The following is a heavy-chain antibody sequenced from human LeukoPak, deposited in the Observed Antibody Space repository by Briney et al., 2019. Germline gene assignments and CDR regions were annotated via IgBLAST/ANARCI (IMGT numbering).Heavy chain of an antibody. Sequence: PGGSLRLSCAASGFTFSTYWMSWVRQAPGKGLEWVANINQVGGEKYYVDSVKGRFTISRDNAKISLYLQMNSLRAEDTAVYFCARASTPYHSSYYSPFDYWGQGTLVTVSS. CDR1: GFTFSTYW. V-gene: IGHV3-7*01. CDR3: ARASTPYHSSYYSPFDY. D-gene: IGHD3-22*01. CDR2: INQVGGEK. J-gene: IGHJ4*02.